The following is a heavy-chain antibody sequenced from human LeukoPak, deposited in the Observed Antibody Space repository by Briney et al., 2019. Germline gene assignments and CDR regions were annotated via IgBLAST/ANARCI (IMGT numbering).Heavy chain of an antibody. CDR1: GLTFSSYA. J-gene: IGHJ4*02. Sequence: SGGSLRLSCAASGLTFSSYAMSWVRQAPGKGLEWVSSISGSGGTTYYAESVKGRFTISRDNSKNTLYLQMNSLRAEETAVYYCAKGLSSGWNLKGSDYWGQGTLVIVSS. V-gene: IGHV3-23*01. CDR3: AKGLSSGWNLKGSDY. D-gene: IGHD6-19*01. CDR2: ISGSGGTT.